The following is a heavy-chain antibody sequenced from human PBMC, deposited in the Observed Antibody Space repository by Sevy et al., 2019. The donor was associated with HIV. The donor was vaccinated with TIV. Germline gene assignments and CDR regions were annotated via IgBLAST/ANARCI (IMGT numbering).Heavy chain of an antibody. V-gene: IGHV3-21*01. Sequence: GGSLRLSCATSGFTFTTYNINWVRQAPGKGLEWVSSISSTTSFIYYADSVKGRFTLSRDTATKSLYLQMDSLRAEDTAVYYCARDRRGTLNYRGGDYGTDVWGQGTTVTVSS. CDR2: ISSTTSFI. CDR1: GFTFTTYN. J-gene: IGHJ6*02. D-gene: IGHD2-21*01. CDR3: ARDRRGTLNYRGGDYGTDV.